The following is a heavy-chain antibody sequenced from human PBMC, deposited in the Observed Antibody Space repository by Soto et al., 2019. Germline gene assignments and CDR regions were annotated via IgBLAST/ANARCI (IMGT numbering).Heavy chain of an antibody. D-gene: IGHD4-17*01. CDR3: AKTPESDYGDSYYYGMDV. Sequence: GGSLRLSCAASGFTFSSYGMHWVRQAPGKGLEWVAVISYDGSNKYYADSVKGRFTISRDNSKNTLYLQMNSLRAEDTAVYYCAKTPESDYGDSYYYGMDVWGQGTTVTVSS. V-gene: IGHV3-30*18. J-gene: IGHJ6*02. CDR2: ISYDGSNK. CDR1: GFTFSSYG.